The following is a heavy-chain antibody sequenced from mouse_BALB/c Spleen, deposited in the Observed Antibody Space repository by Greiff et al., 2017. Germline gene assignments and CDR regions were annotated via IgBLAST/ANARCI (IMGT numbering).Heavy chain of an antibody. CDR2: ISDGGSYT. CDR1: GFTFSDYY. J-gene: IGHJ4*01. D-gene: IGHD2-4*01. CDR3: ARGRGTMITTRYYAMDY. V-gene: IGHV5-4*02. Sequence: EVKLVESGGGLVKPGGSLKLSCAASGFTFSDYYMYWVRQTPEKRLEWVATISDGGSYTYYPDSVKGRFTISRDNAKNNLYLQMSSLKSEDTAMYYCARGRGTMITTRYYAMDYWGQGTSVTVSS.